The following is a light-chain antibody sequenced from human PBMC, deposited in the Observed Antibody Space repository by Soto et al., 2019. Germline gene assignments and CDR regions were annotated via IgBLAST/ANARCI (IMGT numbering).Light chain of an antibody. CDR2: STS. V-gene: IGKV3-20*01. CDR3: QQYGASPFT. Sequence: VLTQSPGTLSLSPGERATLSCRASQSVDRSDIAWYQQKPGQAPRLLIYSTSIRAAGIPDRFSVSGSGTDFSLTISRLEPEDFAVYYCQQYGASPFTFGPGTRVEI. J-gene: IGKJ3*01. CDR1: QSVDRSD.